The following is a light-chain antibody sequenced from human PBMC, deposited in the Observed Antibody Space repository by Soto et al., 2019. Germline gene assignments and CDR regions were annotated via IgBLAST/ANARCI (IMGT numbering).Light chain of an antibody. CDR1: QSVSSY. CDR2: DAS. Sequence: EIVLTQSPATLSLSPGERATLSCRASQSVSSYLAWYQQKPGQAPRLLIYDASNRATGIPARFSGGGSGTDFTLTISSLEPDDFAVYYCQQRSNWRSTFAPGPKVAIK. CDR3: QQRSNWRST. J-gene: IGKJ3*01. V-gene: IGKV3-11*01.